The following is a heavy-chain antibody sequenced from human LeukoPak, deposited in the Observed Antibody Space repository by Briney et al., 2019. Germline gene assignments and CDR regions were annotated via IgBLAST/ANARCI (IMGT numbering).Heavy chain of an antibody. Sequence: PGGSLRLACAASGFTFSDYEMNWVRQAPGKGLEWVSSISSSSSYIYYADSVKGRFTISRDNAKNSLYLQMNSLRAEDTAVYYWARVQGSGYSPFDYWGQGTLVTVSS. CDR3: ARVQGSGYSPFDY. V-gene: IGHV3-21*01. J-gene: IGHJ4*02. CDR1: GFTFSDYE. D-gene: IGHD3-22*01. CDR2: ISSSSSYI.